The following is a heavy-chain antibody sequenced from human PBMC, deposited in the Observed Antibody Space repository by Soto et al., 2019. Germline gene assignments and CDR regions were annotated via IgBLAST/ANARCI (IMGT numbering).Heavy chain of an antibody. J-gene: IGHJ6*02. Sequence: PGGSLRLSCAASGFTFSSYAIHWVRQAPGKGLEWVAVISYDGSNKYYADSVKGRFTISRDNSKNTLYLQMNSLRAEDTAVYYCARERNSLFTFGGVIVAHYYYYGMDVWGQGTTVTVSS. CDR3: ARERNSLFTFGGVIVAHYYYYGMDV. D-gene: IGHD3-16*02. CDR2: ISYDGSNK. V-gene: IGHV3-30-3*01. CDR1: GFTFSSYA.